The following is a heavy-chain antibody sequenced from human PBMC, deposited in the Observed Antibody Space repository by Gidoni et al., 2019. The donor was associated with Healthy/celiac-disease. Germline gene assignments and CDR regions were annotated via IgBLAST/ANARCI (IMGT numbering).Heavy chain of an antibody. V-gene: IGHV4-39*01. Sequence: QLQLQESGPGLVKPAETLSLTCTVSGGSISSSSYYWGWIRQPPGKGLEWIGSIYYSGSTYYNPSLKSRVTISVDTSKNQFSLKLSSVTAADTAVYYCARGTMVRGAHDAFDIWGQGTMVTVSS. CDR2: IYYSGST. CDR1: GGSISSSSYY. CDR3: ARGTMVRGAHDAFDI. J-gene: IGHJ3*02. D-gene: IGHD3-10*01.